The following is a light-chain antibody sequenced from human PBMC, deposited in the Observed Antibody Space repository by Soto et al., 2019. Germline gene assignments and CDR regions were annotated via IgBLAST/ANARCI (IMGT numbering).Light chain of an antibody. CDR3: QQYNNWPPLT. CDR1: QSVSSN. V-gene: IGKV3-15*01. CDR2: GAS. J-gene: IGKJ4*01. Sequence: EIVMTQSPATLSVSPGERATLSCRASQSVSSNLAWYQQKPGQAPRLLIYGASTRATGIPARFSGSGSGTEFTLTLTSLQSEDTAVYYCQQYNNWPPLTFDGVTKVAIK.